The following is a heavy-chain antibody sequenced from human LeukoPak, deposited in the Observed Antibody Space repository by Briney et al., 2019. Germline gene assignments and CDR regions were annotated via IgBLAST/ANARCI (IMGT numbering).Heavy chain of an antibody. J-gene: IGHJ4*02. D-gene: IGHD6-19*01. CDR3: ARDLGIAVAGPFFDY. Sequence: PGGSLRLSCAASGFTFSSYWMTWVRQAPGRGLEWVANIKGDGSEKYYADSVRGQFTISRDNAKNSLYLQMNSLRAEDTAVYYCARDLGIAVAGPFFDYWGQGTLVTVSS. CDR1: GFTFSSYW. CDR2: IKGDGSEK. V-gene: IGHV3-7*01.